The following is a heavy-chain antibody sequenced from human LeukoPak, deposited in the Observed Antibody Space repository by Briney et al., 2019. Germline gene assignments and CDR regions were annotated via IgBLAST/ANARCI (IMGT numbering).Heavy chain of an antibody. CDR1: GGSISSGDYY. Sequence: PSETLSLTCTVSGGSISSGDYYWSWIRQSPGKGLEWIGHIYYSGTTYNNPSLKSRVTISVDTSKNQFSLKLSSVTAADTAVYYCARAAAPYCSGTGCYVDAFDIWGQGTMVTVSS. CDR2: IYYSGTT. V-gene: IGHV4-30-4*01. D-gene: IGHD2-2*01. J-gene: IGHJ3*02. CDR3: ARAAAPYCSGTGCYVDAFDI.